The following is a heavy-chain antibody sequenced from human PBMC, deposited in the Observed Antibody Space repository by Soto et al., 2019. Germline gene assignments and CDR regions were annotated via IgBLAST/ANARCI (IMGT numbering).Heavy chain of an antibody. V-gene: IGHV6-1*01. D-gene: IGHD2-2*01. Sequence: PSQTLSLTCVISGDSVSSNLASWSWIRQSPSRGLEWLGRTYYRSKWYSYYALSVKSRITINPDTSKNQFSLKLSSVTAADTAVYYCARGIGEYQLLSRWFDPWGQGTLVTVSS. CDR3: ARGIGEYQLLSRWFDP. CDR1: GDSVSSNLAS. J-gene: IGHJ5*02. CDR2: TYYRSKWYS.